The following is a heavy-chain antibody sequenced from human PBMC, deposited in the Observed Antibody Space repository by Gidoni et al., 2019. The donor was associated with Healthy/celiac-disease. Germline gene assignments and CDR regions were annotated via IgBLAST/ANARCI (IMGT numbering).Heavy chain of an antibody. CDR2: ISGTGGGT. Sequence: EVQLLESGGGLVQPGGSLRLSCTASGFSFSSYAMTWVRPTSGKGLEWVAAISGTGGGTYYADSVKGRFTISRDNSKNTVYLQMNSLSAEDTAIFYCAKGLLGYCSGTSCYPLDFWGQGTLVTVSS. CDR3: AKGLLGYCSGTSCYPLDF. V-gene: IGHV3-23*01. D-gene: IGHD6-19*01. J-gene: IGHJ4*02. CDR1: GFSFSSYA.